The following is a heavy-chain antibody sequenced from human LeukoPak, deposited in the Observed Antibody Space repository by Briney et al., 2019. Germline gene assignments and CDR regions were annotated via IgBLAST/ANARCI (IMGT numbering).Heavy chain of an antibody. CDR3: AKDSSQGGDYFDS. V-gene: IGHV3-23*01. CDR2: INGSGVIT. Sequence: GGSLRLSCAASEFTFSEYAMNWVRQAPGKGLEWGSGINGSGVITFYADSVKGRFTISRDNSKTTLYLQMNSLRAEDTAIYYCAKDSSQGGDYFDSWGQGTLVTVSS. D-gene: IGHD3-16*01. CDR1: EFTFSEYA. J-gene: IGHJ4*02.